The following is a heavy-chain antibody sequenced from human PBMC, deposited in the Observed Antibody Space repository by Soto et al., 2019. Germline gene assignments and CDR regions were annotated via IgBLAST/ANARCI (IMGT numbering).Heavy chain of an antibody. J-gene: IGHJ2*01. CDR3: ARVRGSNSWYYYLDL. V-gene: IGHV3-74*01. CDR1: GFPFSSYW. D-gene: IGHD6-13*01. CDR2: INSDGSST. Sequence: EVQLVEAGGGLVQPGGSLRLSCAASGFPFSSYWMHWVRQAPGKGLVWVSRINSDGSSTSYADSVKGRFTISRDNAKNTLYLQMNSLRAEDTAVYYCARVRGSNSWYYYLDLWGRGFLVTVSS.